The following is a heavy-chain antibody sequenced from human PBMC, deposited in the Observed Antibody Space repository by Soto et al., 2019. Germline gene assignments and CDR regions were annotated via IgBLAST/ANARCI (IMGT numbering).Heavy chain of an antibody. Sequence: ASVKVSCKASGYIFTAYSMHWVRQAPGQGLEWVGWFNPNSGDTIYAQKFQGRVTLTGDTSISTAYMELYSLTFDDTAVYYCAREASAVISLDYWGQGTLVTVSS. CDR1: GYIFTAYS. V-gene: IGHV1-2*02. CDR3: AREASAVISLDY. J-gene: IGHJ4*02. CDR2: FNPNSGDT. D-gene: IGHD6-19*01.